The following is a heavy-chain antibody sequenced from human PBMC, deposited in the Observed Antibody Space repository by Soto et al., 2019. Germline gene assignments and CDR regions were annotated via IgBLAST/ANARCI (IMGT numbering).Heavy chain of an antibody. J-gene: IGHJ4*02. CDR3: ARDGDYYGSDNYFDD. CDR2: ISSSSSYI. CDR1: GFTFSSYS. D-gene: IGHD3-10*01. V-gene: IGHV3-21*01. Sequence: GGSLRLSCAASGFTFSSYSMNWVRQAPGKGLEWVSSISSSSSYIYYADSLKGRFTISRDNAKNSLYLQMNSLRAEDTAVYYCARDGDYYGSDNYFDDWGQGTLVTVSS.